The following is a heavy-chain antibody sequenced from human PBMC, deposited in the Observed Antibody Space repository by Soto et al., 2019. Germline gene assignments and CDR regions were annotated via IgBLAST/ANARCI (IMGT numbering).Heavy chain of an antibody. J-gene: IGHJ4*02. CDR1: GFSLTTSGVG. Sequence: QITLKESGPTLVKPTQTLTLTCTLSGFSLTTSGVGVRWIRQPPGKALEYLALIYWDDDKRYNPALKTTLTTTKDTSKNLVVLTMSNMDPVDTGTYFCVRHAYGDSWGQGTLVTVS. V-gene: IGHV2-5*04. CDR2: IYWDDDK. D-gene: IGHD4-17*01. CDR3: VRHAYGDS.